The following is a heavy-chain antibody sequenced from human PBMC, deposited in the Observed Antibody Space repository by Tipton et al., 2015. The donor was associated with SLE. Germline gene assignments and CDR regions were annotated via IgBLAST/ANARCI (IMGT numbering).Heavy chain of an antibody. J-gene: IGHJ5*02. CDR3: ARDSGYDVGWFDP. CDR1: GFTFSSYS. Sequence: SLRLSCAASGFTFSSYSMNWVRQAPGKGLEWVSSISSSSSYIYYADPVKGRFTISRDNAKNSLYLQMNSLGAEDTAVYYCARDSGYDVGWFDPWGQGTLVTVSS. CDR2: ISSSSSYI. D-gene: IGHD5-12*01. V-gene: IGHV3-21*01.